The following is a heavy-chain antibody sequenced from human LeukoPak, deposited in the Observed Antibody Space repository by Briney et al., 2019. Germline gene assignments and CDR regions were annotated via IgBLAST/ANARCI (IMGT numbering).Heavy chain of an antibody. D-gene: IGHD1-1*01. Sequence: GRSLRLSCAASGFTFSSYGMHWVRQAPGKGLEWVAVIWYDGSNKYYADSVKGRFTISRDNSKNTLYLQMNSLRAEDTAVYYCARIATTDYYYGMDVWGQGTTVTASS. V-gene: IGHV3-33*01. J-gene: IGHJ6*02. CDR1: GFTFSSYG. CDR3: ARIATTDYYYGMDV. CDR2: IWYDGSNK.